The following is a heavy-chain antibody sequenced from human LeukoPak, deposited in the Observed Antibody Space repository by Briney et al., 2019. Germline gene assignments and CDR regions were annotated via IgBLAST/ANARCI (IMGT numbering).Heavy chain of an antibody. CDR2: TYFRSKWYN. CDR1: GDSVSSNSAA. V-gene: IGHV6-1*01. Sequence: SQTLSLTSAISGDSVSSNSAAWNWIRQSPSRGLEWLGRTYFRSKWYNDYAVSVKGRITINPDTSKNQFSLQLNSVTVEDTAVYYCARVGGVAVTGRNWFDPWGQGTLVTVSS. J-gene: IGHJ5*02. CDR3: ARVGGVAVTGRNWFDP. D-gene: IGHD6-19*01.